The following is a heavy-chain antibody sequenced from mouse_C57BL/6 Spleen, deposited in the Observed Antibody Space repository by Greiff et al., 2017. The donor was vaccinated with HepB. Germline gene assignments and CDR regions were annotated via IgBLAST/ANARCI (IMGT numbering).Heavy chain of an antibody. Sequence: EVKLMESGGGLVKPGGSLKLSCAASGFTFSDYGMHWVRQAPEKGLEWVAYISSGSSTIYYADTVKGRFTISRDNAKNTLFLQMTSLRSEDTAMYYCARDHYYGSRFAYWGQGTLVTVSA. J-gene: IGHJ3*01. V-gene: IGHV5-17*01. D-gene: IGHD1-1*01. CDR1: GFTFSDYG. CDR2: ISSGSSTI. CDR3: ARDHYYGSRFAY.